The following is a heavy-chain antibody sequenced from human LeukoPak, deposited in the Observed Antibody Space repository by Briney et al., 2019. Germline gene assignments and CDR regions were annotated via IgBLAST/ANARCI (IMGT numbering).Heavy chain of an antibody. CDR2: ISGSGGST. Sequence: GGSLRLSCAASGFTFSSYAMSWVREAPGEGLEWVSAISGSGGSTYYADSVKGRFTISRDNSKNTLYLQMNSLRAEDTAVYYCAKGPWFGELLTFFDYWGQGTLVTGSS. CDR3: AKGPWFGELLTFFDY. V-gene: IGHV3-23*01. J-gene: IGHJ4*02. CDR1: GFTFSSYA. D-gene: IGHD3-10*01.